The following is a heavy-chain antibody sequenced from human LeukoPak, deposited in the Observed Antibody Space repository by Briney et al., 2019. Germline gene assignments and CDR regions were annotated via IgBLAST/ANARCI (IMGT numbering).Heavy chain of an antibody. D-gene: IGHD3-9*01. V-gene: IGHV3-30-3*01. J-gene: IGHJ3*02. CDR1: GFTFSSYA. Sequence: GGSLRLSCAASGFTFSSYAMQWVRQAPVKELEWVAVISYDGSNKYYADSVEGRFTISRDNSKNTLYLQMNSLRAEDTAVYYCARERGVGYYDILTAYHDAFDIWGQGTMVTVSS. CDR3: ARERGVGYYDILTAYHDAFDI. CDR2: ISYDGSNK.